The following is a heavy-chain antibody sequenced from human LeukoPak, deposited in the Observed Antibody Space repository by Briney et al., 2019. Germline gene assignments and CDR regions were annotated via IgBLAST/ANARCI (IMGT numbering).Heavy chain of an antibody. J-gene: IGHJ4*02. CDR2: IWYDGSNK. D-gene: IGHD3-10*01. CDR3: ARDRVPNTYYYGSGSDY. V-gene: IGHV3-33*01. Sequence: GGSLRLSCAASGFTFSSYGMHWVRQAPGKGLEWVAVIWYDGSNKYYADSVKGRFTISRDNSKNTLHLQMNSLRAEDTAVYYCARDRVPNTYYYGSGSDYWGQGTLVTVSS. CDR1: GFTFSSYG.